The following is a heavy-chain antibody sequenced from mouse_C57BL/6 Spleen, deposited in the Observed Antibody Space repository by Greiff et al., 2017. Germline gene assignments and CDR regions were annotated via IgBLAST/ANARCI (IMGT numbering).Heavy chain of an antibody. CDR3: AREDTTVVGYFDY. D-gene: IGHD1-1*01. CDR2: INPNNGGT. Sequence: VQLQQSGPELVKPGASVTISCKASGYTFTDYYMNWVKQSHGKSLEWIGDINPNNGGTSYNQKFKGKATLTVDKSSSTAYMELRSLTSEDSAVYDCAREDTTVVGYFDYWGQGTTLTVSS. CDR1: GYTFTDYY. J-gene: IGHJ2*01. V-gene: IGHV1-26*01.